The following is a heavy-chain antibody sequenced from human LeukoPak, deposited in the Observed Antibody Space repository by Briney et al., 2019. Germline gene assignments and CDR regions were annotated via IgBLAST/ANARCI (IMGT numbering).Heavy chain of an antibody. J-gene: IGHJ6*04. CDR3: AELGITMIGGV. CDR2: ISSSGSTI. Sequence: GGSLRLSCAASGFTFSSYEMNWVRQAPGKGLEWVSYISSSGSTIHYADSVKGRFTISRDNAKNSLYLQMHSLRAEDTAVYYCAELGITMIGGVWGKGTTVTISS. V-gene: IGHV3-48*03. CDR1: GFTFSSYE. D-gene: IGHD3-10*02.